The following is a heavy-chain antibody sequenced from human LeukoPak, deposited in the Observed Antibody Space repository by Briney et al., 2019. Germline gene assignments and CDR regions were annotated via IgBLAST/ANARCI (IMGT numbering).Heavy chain of an antibody. CDR2: ISSNGDST. D-gene: IGHD3-10*01. CDR1: GFTFSNYA. CDR3: ARTGSGSYYIEY. V-gene: IGHV3-64*01. J-gene: IGHJ4*02. Sequence: GGSLRLSCAASGFTFSNYAMHWVRQAPGKGLEYVSGISSNGDSTYYGNSVKGRFTISRDNSKNTLSLRMGSLRPEDMAVYYCARTGSGSYYIEYWGQGTLVTVSS.